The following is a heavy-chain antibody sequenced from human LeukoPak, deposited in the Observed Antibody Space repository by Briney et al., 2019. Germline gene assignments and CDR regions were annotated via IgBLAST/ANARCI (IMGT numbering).Heavy chain of an antibody. CDR1: GYTFSGYY. J-gene: IGHJ4*02. D-gene: IGHD6-19*01. CDR2: IDPNSGDA. Sequence: SVKVSCKTFGYTFSGYYIHWVRQAPGQGLEWMGWIDPNSGDAKYTQKFQGRVTMTRDTSINTLYLEVRSDDTAVYYCARGEQWLVRYWGQGTLVTVSS. V-gene: IGHV1-2*02. CDR3: ARGEQWLVRY.